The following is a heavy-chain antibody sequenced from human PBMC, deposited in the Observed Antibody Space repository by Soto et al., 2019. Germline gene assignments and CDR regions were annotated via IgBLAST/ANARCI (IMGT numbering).Heavy chain of an antibody. V-gene: IGHV3-64*01. CDR1: GFTFSSYA. CDR3: ARCKPYYDSSGDYDY. J-gene: IGHJ4*02. Sequence: GGSLRLSCAASGFTFSSYAMHWVRQAPGKGLEYVSAISSNGGSTYYANSVKGRFTISRDNSKNTLYLQMGSLRSEDMAVYYCARCKPYYDSSGDYDYWGQGTLVTVSS. CDR2: ISSNGGST. D-gene: IGHD3-22*01.